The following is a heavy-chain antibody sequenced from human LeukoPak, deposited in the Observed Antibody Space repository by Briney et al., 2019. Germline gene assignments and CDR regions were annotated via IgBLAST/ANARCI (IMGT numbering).Heavy chain of an antibody. CDR2: ISDSGDWT. CDR1: GFTFSSYA. D-gene: IGHD3-10*01. CDR3: AKDGPYGSGSNAFDI. V-gene: IGHV3-23*01. J-gene: IGHJ3*02. Sequence: PGGSLRLSCAASGFTFSSYAMNWVRQAPGKGLEWVSTISDSGDWTQDADSVKGRFTISGDNSKNTLYLQMNSLRAEDTAVYYCAKDGPYGSGSNAFDIWGQGTMVTVSS.